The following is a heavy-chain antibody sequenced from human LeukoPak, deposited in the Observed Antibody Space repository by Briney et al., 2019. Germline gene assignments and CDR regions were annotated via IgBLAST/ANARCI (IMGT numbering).Heavy chain of an antibody. D-gene: IGHD3-10*01. CDR1: GGSISSYY. Sequence: SETLSLTCTVSGGSISSYYWSWIRQPPGKGLEWIGYIYYSGSTNYNPSLKSRVTISVDTSKNQFSLKLSSVTAADTAVYYCARGEMQEGWFGEYYFDYWGQGTLVTVSS. J-gene: IGHJ4*02. V-gene: IGHV4-59*08. CDR2: IYYSGST. CDR3: ARGEMQEGWFGEYYFDY.